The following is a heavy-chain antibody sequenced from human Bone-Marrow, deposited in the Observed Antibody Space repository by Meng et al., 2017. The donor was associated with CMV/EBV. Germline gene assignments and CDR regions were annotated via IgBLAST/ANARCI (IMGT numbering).Heavy chain of an antibody. CDR1: GFTFSSYA. D-gene: IGHD2-2*01. Sequence: GESLKISCAASGFTFSSYAMHWVRQDPGKGLEWVAVISYDGSNKYYADSVKGRFTISRDKSKNTLYLQMKSLRAEDTAVYYCARDEDIVGVPAAPFVWGQGTTVTVSS. J-gene: IGHJ6*02. CDR2: ISYDGSNK. CDR3: ARDEDIVGVPAAPFV. V-gene: IGHV3-30*04.